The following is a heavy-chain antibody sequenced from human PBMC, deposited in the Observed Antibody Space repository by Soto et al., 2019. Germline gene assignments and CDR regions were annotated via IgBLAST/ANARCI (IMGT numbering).Heavy chain of an antibody. V-gene: IGHV4-34*01. D-gene: IGHD5-12*01. J-gene: IGHJ6*02. CDR2: TNHSGST. CDR3: ARGSGYDINYYYYYGMDV. Sequence: SETLSLTCAVYGGSFSGYYWNWIRQTPGKGLEWIGETNHSGSTNYNPSLKSRVTISVDTSKNQFSLKVNSVTAADTAVYYCARGSGYDINYYYYYGMDVWGQGTTVTVSS. CDR1: GGSFSGYY.